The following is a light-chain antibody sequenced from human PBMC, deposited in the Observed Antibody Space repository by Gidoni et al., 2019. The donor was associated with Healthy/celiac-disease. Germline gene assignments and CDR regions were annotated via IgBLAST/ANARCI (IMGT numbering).Light chain of an antibody. V-gene: IGKV3-20*01. CDR2: GSS. J-gene: IGKJ2*01. CDR1: QSVSSSY. Sequence: EIVLTQSPGTLSLSPGERATLSGRASQSVSSSYLDWHQQKPGQAPRLLIYGSSSRATGIPDRFSGSGSGTDFTLTISRLAPEDFAVYYCQQYGSSPYTFGQGTKLEIK. CDR3: QQYGSSPYT.